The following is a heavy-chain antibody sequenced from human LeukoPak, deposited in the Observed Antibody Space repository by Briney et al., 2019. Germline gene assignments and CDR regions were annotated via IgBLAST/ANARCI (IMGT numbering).Heavy chain of an antibody. D-gene: IGHD1-26*01. J-gene: IGHJ4*02. Sequence: GGSLRLSCAGAGLTFINYWMTWVRQVPGKGLEWVANINRDGSGKYYLPSVRGRFTISKDDAKDSLYLQMDSLRPEDTAIYYCARVEYSGNGNLYWGQGTLVTVSS. CDR3: ARVEYSGNGNLY. CDR1: GLTFINYW. CDR2: INRDGSGK. V-gene: IGHV3-7*03.